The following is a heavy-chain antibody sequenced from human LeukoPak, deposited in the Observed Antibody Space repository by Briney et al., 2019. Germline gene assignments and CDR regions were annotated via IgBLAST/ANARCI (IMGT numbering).Heavy chain of an antibody. CDR2: INPNSGGT. V-gene: IGHV1-2*02. Sequence: ASVKVSCKASGYTFTGYYMHWVRQAPGHGLEWMEWINPNSGGTNYAQKFKGRVTMTRDTSISTAYMELSRLRSDDTAVYYCARPRGTADYYYYGMDVWGQGTTVTVSS. CDR1: GYTFTGYY. D-gene: IGHD1-26*01. J-gene: IGHJ6*02. CDR3: ARPRGTADYYYYGMDV.